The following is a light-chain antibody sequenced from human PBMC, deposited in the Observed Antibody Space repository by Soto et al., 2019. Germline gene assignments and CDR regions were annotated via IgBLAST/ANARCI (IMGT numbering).Light chain of an antibody. CDR3: SSYTSSTTRV. J-gene: IGLJ2*01. V-gene: IGLV2-14*01. CDR1: SSDVGAYNY. Sequence: QSALTQPASVSGSPGQSITISCTGTSSDVGAYNYVSWYQQRPGKAPKLIIYDVTNRPSGVSNRFSGSKSGNTASLTISVLQTEDEADYYCSSYTSSTTRVFGGGTQLTVL. CDR2: DVT.